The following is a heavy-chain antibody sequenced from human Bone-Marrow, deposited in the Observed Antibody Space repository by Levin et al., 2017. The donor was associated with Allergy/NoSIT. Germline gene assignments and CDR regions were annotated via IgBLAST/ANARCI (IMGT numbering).Heavy chain of an antibody. CDR1: GFTFSSHW. J-gene: IGHJ4*02. D-gene: IGHD6-6*01. Sequence: GESLKISCAASGFTFSSHWMSWVRQAPGKGLEWVANIKQDGSEQYYLDSVRGRFTISRDNAENSLYLQMNSLRVEDTAVYYCAKTSRSSMDPDYWGQGTLVTVSS. CDR3: AKTSRSSMDPDY. CDR2: IKQDGSEQ. V-gene: IGHV3-7*01.